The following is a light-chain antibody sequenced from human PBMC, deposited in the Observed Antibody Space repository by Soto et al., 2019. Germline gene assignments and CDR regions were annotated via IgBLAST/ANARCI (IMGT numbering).Light chain of an antibody. Sequence: QSALTQPPSASGSPGQSVAISCTRTSSDVGGYNYVSWYQQHPGKAPKLMIYEVTKRPSGVPDRFSGSKSGNTASLTVSGLQAEDEADYYCNSYGGSNNWVFGGGTKVTVL. CDR1: SSDVGGYNY. V-gene: IGLV2-8*01. J-gene: IGLJ3*02. CDR3: NSYGGSNNWV. CDR2: EVT.